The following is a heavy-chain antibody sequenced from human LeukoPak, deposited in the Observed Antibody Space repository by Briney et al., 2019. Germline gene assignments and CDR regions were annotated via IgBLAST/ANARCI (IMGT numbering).Heavy chain of an antibody. V-gene: IGHV3-48*03. CDR1: GFTFSSYE. Sequence: GGSLRLSCAASGFTFSSYEMNWVRQAPGKGLEWVSYISASGSTINYADSVKGRFTISRDNAKNSLSLQINSLTAEDTALYYCAKRVPFDYWGQGTLVTASS. CDR2: ISASGSTI. J-gene: IGHJ4*02. CDR3: AKRVPFDY.